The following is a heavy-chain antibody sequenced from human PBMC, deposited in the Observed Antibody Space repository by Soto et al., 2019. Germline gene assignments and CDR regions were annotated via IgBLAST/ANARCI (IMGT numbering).Heavy chain of an antibody. J-gene: IGHJ4*02. Sequence: QVQLVQSGAEVKKPGSSVKVSCKPSGGTFSGYALNWVRQASGQGLEWMGGIIPLLGTTNYAQNFQGRVTLTADISTTTAYMELRRLRYEDTAVYYCARDGLGGNYLDSWGQGTLVTVST. V-gene: IGHV1-69*06. CDR1: GGTFSGYA. CDR2: IIPLLGTT. CDR3: ARDGLGGNYLDS. D-gene: IGHD1-26*01.